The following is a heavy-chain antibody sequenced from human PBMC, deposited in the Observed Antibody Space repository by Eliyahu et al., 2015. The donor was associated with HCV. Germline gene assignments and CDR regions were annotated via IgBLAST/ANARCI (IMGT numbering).Heavy chain of an antibody. D-gene: IGHD1-7*01. Sequence: QVQLQQWGAGLLKPSETLSLTCAVYGGSFSGYYWSWIRQPPGKGLEWIGEINHSGSTNYNPSLKSRVTISVDTSKNQFSLKLSSVTAADTAVYYCARVKSRYNWNYPNYYYYYYMDVWGKGTTVTVSS. V-gene: IGHV4-34*01. CDR2: INHSGST. J-gene: IGHJ6*03. CDR3: ARVKSRYNWNYPNYYYYYYMDV. CDR1: GGSFSGYY.